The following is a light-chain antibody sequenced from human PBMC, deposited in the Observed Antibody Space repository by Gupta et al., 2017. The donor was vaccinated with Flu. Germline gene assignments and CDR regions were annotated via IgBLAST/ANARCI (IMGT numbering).Light chain of an antibody. Sequence: QSALTQPPSASGSPGQSVTISCTGTSSDVGGYNYVSWYQQHPGKDPKPRIYEVNKRPSGVPDGFSGSKSGNTAALTVSGLLAEDEADYYCCSYGGSKFFGGGTKLTVL. V-gene: IGLV2-8*01. CDR1: SSDVGGYNY. CDR2: EVN. J-gene: IGLJ2*01. CDR3: CSYGGSKF.